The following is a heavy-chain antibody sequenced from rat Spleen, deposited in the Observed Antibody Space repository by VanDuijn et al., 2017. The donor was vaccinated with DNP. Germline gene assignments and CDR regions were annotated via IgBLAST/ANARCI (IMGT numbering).Heavy chain of an antibody. CDR1: GFTFNYYW. J-gene: IGHJ4*01. CDR2: ITSGSGTT. D-gene: IGHD5-1*01. Sequence: EVQLVESGGDLVQPGRSLKLSCVASGFTFNYYWMAWIRQVPGKGLEWIASITSGSGTTSYSDAVKGRFIISRDNAKSTLYLQMDSLRSEETATYYCARVQLGYYALDAWGQGTSVTVSS. CDR3: ARVQLGYYALDA. V-gene: IGHV5-31*01.